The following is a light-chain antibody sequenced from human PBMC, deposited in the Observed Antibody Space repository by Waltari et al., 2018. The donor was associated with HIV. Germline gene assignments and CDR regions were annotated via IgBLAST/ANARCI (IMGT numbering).Light chain of an antibody. CDR1: SSDDGAYNL. J-gene: IGLJ2*01. CDR3: CSYAGRSTLEV. Sequence: SALTQPASVSGSPGQSITISCTGTSSDDGAYNLVSWYQQHPGKAPKFIIYEVNKRPSEVSIRFSGSKSGNTASLTISGLQAEDEADYYCCSYAGRSTLEVFGGGTKVTVL. CDR2: EVN. V-gene: IGLV2-23*02.